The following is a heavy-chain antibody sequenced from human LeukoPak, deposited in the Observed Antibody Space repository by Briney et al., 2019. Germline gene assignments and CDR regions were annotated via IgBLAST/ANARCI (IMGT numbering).Heavy chain of an antibody. CDR1: GASINSYY. CDR2: ISYSGNT. CDR3: ARHVPEVSDAFDI. J-gene: IGHJ3*02. V-gene: IGHV4-59*08. Sequence: PSETLSLTCTVSGASINSYYWSWIRQPPGNGVEWIGFISYSGNTNYSPSLKSRLTISGDTSKNQLTLKLTSVTAADTAVYYCARHVPEVSDAFDIWGQGTLVTVSS.